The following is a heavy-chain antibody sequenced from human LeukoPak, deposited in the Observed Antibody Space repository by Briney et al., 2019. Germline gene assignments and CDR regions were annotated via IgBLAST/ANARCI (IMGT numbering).Heavy chain of an antibody. V-gene: IGHV3-21*01. CDR3: ARDSAGGNAFDI. CDR2: ISSSSSYI. J-gene: IGHJ3*02. CDR1: GFTFSSYS. Sequence: GGSLRLSRAASGFTFSSYSMNWVRQAPGKGLEWVSSISSSSSYIYYADSVKGRFTISRDNAKNSLYLQMKSLRAEDTAVYYCARDSAGGNAFDIWGQGTMVTISS. D-gene: IGHD3-16*01.